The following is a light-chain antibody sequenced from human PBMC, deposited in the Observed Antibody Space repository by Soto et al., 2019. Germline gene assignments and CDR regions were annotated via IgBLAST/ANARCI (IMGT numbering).Light chain of an antibody. CDR1: QSVSSN. CDR2: GAS. CDR3: QQYGSSPWT. J-gene: IGKJ1*01. Sequence: EVVLTQSPGTLSLSPGARATLSCRASQSVSSNLAWYQQKPGQAPRLLIYGASSRATGIPDRFSGSGSGTDFTLTISRLEPEDFAVYYCQQYGSSPWTFGQGTKVDIK. V-gene: IGKV3-20*01.